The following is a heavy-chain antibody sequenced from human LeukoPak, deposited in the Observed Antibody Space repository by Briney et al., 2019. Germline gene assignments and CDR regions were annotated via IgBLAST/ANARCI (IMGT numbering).Heavy chain of an antibody. V-gene: IGHV1-69*04. D-gene: IGHD3-10*01. CDR1: GGTFISYA. CDR3: ARTNSMVRGVISREYYFDY. CDR2: IIPILGIA. J-gene: IGHJ4*02. Sequence: AASVRVSFKASGGTFISYAISWVRQAPGQGVERVGRIIPILGIANYAQKFQGRVTITADKSTSTAYMELSSLRSEDTAVYYCARTNSMVRGVISREYYFDYWGQGTLVTVSS.